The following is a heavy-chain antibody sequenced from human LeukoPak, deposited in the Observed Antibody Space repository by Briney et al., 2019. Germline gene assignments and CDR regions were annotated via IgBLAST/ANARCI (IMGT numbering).Heavy chain of an antibody. Sequence: PGGSLRLSCAASGFTFSSYAMSWVRQAPGKGLEWVSAISASGGSTYYADSVQRRFTISRDNSKNTLYLQMNSLRAEDTAVYYCAKGFRGGYDAFDIWGQGTMVTVSS. CDR3: AKGFRGGYDAFDI. J-gene: IGHJ3*02. V-gene: IGHV3-23*01. D-gene: IGHD3-3*01. CDR2: ISASGGST. CDR1: GFTFSSYA.